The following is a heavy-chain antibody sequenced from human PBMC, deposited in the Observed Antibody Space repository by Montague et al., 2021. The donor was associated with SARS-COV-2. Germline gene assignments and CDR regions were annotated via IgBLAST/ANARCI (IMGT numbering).Heavy chain of an antibody. Sequence: SLRLSCAASGFRFSTFWMTWVHQAPGKGLEWVASIKPDGSDKYYVESVKGRFTISRDNARNSLYLQLNNLRAEDTAVYFCARDPNWGGHWGQGNLVTVSS. CDR3: ARDPNWGGH. J-gene: IGHJ4*02. CDR2: IKPDGSDK. CDR1: GFRFSTFW. D-gene: IGHD7-27*01. V-gene: IGHV3-7*05.